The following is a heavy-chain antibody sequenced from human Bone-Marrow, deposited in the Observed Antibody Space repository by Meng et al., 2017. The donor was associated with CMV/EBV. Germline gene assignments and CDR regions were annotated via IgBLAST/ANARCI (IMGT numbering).Heavy chain of an antibody. D-gene: IGHD6-6*01. CDR3: AREGAYSSSSQPSAEDYYYGMDV. J-gene: IGHJ6*02. CDR2: INPNSGGT. Sequence: ASVKVSCKASGYTFTGYYMHWVRQAPGQGLEWMGWINPNSGGTNYAQKFQGRVTMTRDTSISTAYMELSRLRSDDKAVYYCAREGAYSSSSQPSAEDYYYGMDVWGQGTTVTGSS. CDR1: GYTFTGYY. V-gene: IGHV1-2*02.